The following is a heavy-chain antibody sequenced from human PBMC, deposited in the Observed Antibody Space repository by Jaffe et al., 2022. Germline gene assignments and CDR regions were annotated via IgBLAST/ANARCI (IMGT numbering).Heavy chain of an antibody. V-gene: IGHV2-5*02. J-gene: IGHJ4*02. Sequence: QITLKESGPSLVKPTQTLTLTCTFSGFSLSTNGVGVGWIRQPPGKALEWLALIYWDDDKRYRPSLKSTLTITKDTSKNQVVLTMTNMDPVDTATYYCAHIVGTTVTVWGQGTLVTVSS. D-gene: IGHD4-17*01. CDR3: AHIVGTTVTV. CDR1: GFSLSTNGVG. CDR2: IYWDDDK.